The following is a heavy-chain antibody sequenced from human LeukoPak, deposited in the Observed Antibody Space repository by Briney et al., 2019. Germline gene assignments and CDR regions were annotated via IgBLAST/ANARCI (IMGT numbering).Heavy chain of an antibody. CDR2: ISGSGGST. D-gene: IGHD5-18*01. CDR1: GFTFSSYA. J-gene: IGHJ4*02. CDR3: ARDGGEDTAMAN. V-gene: IGHV3-23*01. Sequence: PGGSLRLSCAASGFTFSSYAMNWVRQAPGKGLEWVSSISGSGGSTYYADSVKGRFTISRDNSKNTLYLQMNSLRAEDTAVYYCARDGGEDTAMANWGQGTLVTVSS.